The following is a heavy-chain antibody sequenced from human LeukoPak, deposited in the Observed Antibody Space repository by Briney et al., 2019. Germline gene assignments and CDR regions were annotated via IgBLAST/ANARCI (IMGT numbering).Heavy chain of an antibody. CDR1: GGSFSGYY. CDR3: ARGLSRPWFDP. CDR2: INHSGST. V-gene: IGHV4-34*01. Sequence: SETLSLTCAVYGGSFSGYYWSWIRQPPGKGLEWIGEINHSGSTKYNPSLKSRVTISVDTSKNHFSLKLSSVTAADTAAYYCARGLSRPWFDPWGQGTLVTVSS. J-gene: IGHJ5*02.